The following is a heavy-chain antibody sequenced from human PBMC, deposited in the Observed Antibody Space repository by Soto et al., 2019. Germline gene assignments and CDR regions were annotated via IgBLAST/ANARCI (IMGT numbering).Heavy chain of an antibody. J-gene: IGHJ5*02. V-gene: IGHV4-31*03. CDR2: IYYSGST. D-gene: IGHD2-2*01. CDR1: GGSISSGGYY. CDR3: ARVEGGQYCSSTSRYSLDP. Sequence: QVQLQESGPGLVKPSQTLSLTCTVSGGSISSGGYYWSWIRQHPGKGLEWIGYIYYSGSTYYNPSLESRVTISVDTSKNQFSLKLSSVTAADTAVYYCARVEGGQYCSSTSRYSLDPWGQGTLVTVSS.